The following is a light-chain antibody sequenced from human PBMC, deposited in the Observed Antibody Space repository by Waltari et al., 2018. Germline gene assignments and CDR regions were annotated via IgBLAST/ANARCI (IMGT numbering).Light chain of an antibody. J-gene: IGKJ1*01. CDR2: SAS. V-gene: IGKV3-11*01. CDR1: QRVSSY. Sequence: EIVLTQSPATLSLSPGERATLSCRASQRVSSYLDWYQQMPGQAPRLLIHSASNRATGIPARFSGSGSGTDFTLTISSLEPEDFAVYYCQQRSNWPRTFGQGTKVEIK. CDR3: QQRSNWPRT.